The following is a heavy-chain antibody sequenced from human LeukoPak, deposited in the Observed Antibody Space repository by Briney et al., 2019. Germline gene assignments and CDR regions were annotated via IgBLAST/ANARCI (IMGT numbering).Heavy chain of an antibody. CDR3: ASYYDRSGYYSDGPLDI. V-gene: IGHV1-45*02. CDR1: GYTFTYRY. J-gene: IGHJ3*02. D-gene: IGHD3-22*01. Sequence: GASVKVSCKASGYTFTYRYLHWVRQAPGRALEWMGWITPFNGNTNYAQKFQDRVTITRDRSMSTVYMGLSSLRSEDTAMYYCASYYDRSGYYSDGPLDIWGRGTMVTVSS. CDR2: ITPFNGNT.